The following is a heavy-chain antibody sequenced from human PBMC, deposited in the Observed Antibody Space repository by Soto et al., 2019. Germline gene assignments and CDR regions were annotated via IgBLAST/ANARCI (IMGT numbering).Heavy chain of an antibody. CDR1: GGSITSAAYC. CDR3: ARGPSGDKIDY. V-gene: IGHV4-30-4*01. Sequence: QVQLQESGPRLVSPSQTLSLTCTVSGGSITSAAYCWSWIRQSPDKGVEWIGHIHDGGTTYSSPALEGRVTISADTSETQFSLKLSSVSAADTAVYYCARGPSGDKIDYWGQGIQVTVSS. CDR2: IHDGGTT. J-gene: IGHJ4*02. D-gene: IGHD7-27*01.